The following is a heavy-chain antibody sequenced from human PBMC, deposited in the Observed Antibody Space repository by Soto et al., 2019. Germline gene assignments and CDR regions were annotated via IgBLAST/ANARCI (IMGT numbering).Heavy chain of an antibody. V-gene: IGHV3-33*01. Sequence: QVQLVESGGGVVQPGSSLRLSCAASGFTFSSYGMHWVRQAPGKGLEWVAIIWYDGSDKYYADSVKGRFTISRDNSKNTLYLLMNSLRAEDTAVYYCARVRRTATTIDALDIWGQGTMVTVSS. J-gene: IGHJ3*02. D-gene: IGHD1-7*01. CDR2: IWYDGSDK. CDR3: ARVRRTATTIDALDI. CDR1: GFTFSSYG.